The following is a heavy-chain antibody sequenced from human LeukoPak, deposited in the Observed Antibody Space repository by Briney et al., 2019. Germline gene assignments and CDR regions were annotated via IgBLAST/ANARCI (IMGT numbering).Heavy chain of an antibody. CDR1: GFIFDDYG. CDR2: ITSSSTYI. V-gene: IGHV3-21*04. Sequence: GGSLRLSCAASGFIFDDYGMSWVRQAPGKGLEWVSSITSSSTYIYYADSVKGRFTISRDNSKNTVDLQMNNLRVDDTAIYYCAKDHANTPVVTNWGQGILVSVSS. D-gene: IGHD2-21*02. CDR3: AKDHANTPVVTN. J-gene: IGHJ4*02.